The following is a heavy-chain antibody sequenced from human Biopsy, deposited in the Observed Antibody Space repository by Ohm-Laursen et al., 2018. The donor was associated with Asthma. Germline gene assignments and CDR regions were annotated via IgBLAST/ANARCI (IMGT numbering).Heavy chain of an antibody. V-gene: IGHV4-61*01. CDR1: GGSVSTGSYY. J-gene: IGHJ6*02. CDR3: ARGPNYHGSGRAPIGMDI. CDR2: IYYTGSD. D-gene: IGHD3-10*01. Sequence: GTLSLTCTVSGGSVSTGSYYWSWIRQPPGKGLEWLGYIYYTGSDNYNPSLKSRVTISVDTSKNQFSLRLNSVTAADTAVYYCARGPNYHGSGRAPIGMDIWGQGTTVTVSS.